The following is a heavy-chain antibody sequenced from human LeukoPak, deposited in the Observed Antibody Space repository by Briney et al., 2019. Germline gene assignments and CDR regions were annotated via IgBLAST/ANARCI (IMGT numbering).Heavy chain of an antibody. CDR1: GFTFSSYG. D-gene: IGHD3-22*01. J-gene: IGHJ1*01. Sequence: PGGSLRLSCAASGFTFSSYGMHWVRQAPGKGLEWVSVIRYYGSSKYYADSVKGRFTISRDNSKNTLYLQMNSLRAEDKAVYYCARDLLQDYYDSSRSLGCWGQGTLVTVYS. V-gene: IGHV3-33*01. CDR3: ARDLLQDYYDSSRSLGC. CDR2: IRYYGSSK.